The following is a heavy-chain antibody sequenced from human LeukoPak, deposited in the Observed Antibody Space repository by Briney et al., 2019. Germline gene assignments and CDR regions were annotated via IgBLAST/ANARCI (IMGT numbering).Heavy chain of an antibody. V-gene: IGHV3-23*01. Sequence: GGALRLSCAASGVIFSTYAIRWGCQAPRERLEWVSAIRGGITIDTYYADSVKGRVTISRDNPKNTLYTQMNSMRDDDTAVYYCAKDPVLGAPHVFDIWGQGTMVTVSS. CDR3: AKDPVLGAPHVFDI. J-gene: IGHJ3*02. CDR1: GVIFSTYA. CDR2: IRGGITIDT.